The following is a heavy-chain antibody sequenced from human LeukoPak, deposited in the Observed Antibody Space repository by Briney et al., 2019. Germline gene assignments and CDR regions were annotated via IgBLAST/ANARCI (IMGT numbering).Heavy chain of an antibody. CDR2: IYYSGST. CDR3: ASDPGNFDL. J-gene: IGHJ2*01. V-gene: IGHV4-39*07. CDR1: GGSINSSSYY. Sequence: SETLSLTCTVSGGSINSSSYYWGWIRQPPGKGLEWIGSIYYSGSTYYNPSLKSRVTISVDTSKNQFSLKLSSVTAADTAVYYCASDPGNFDLWGRGTLVTVSS.